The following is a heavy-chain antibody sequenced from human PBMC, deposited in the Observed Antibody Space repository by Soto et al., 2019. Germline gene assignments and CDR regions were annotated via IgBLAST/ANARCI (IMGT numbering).Heavy chain of an antibody. CDR2: IRSKANSYAT. D-gene: IGHD3-22*01. CDR3: TRHTYYDSSGYPEHAFDI. CDR1: GFTFSGSA. J-gene: IGHJ3*02. V-gene: IGHV3-73*02. Sequence: EVQLVESGGGLVQPGGSLKLSCAASGFTFSGSAMHWVRQASGKGLEWVGRIRSKANSYATAYVASVKGRFTISRDDSKNTAYLQMNSLKTEDTAVYYCTRHTYYDSSGYPEHAFDIWGQGTMVTVSS.